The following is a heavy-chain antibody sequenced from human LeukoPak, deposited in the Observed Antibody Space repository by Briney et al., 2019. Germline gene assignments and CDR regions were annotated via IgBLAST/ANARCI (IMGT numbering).Heavy chain of an antibody. J-gene: IGHJ4*02. Sequence: SQTLSLTCTVSGGSISSGGYYWSWIRQHPGKGLEWIGYIYYSGSTYYNPSLKSRVTISVDTSKNQFSLKLSSVTAADTAVYYCARAPSDWLLYFDYWGQGTLVTVSS. D-gene: IGHD3/OR15-3a*01. V-gene: IGHV4-31*03. CDR2: IYYSGST. CDR3: ARAPSDWLLYFDY. CDR1: GGSISSGGYY.